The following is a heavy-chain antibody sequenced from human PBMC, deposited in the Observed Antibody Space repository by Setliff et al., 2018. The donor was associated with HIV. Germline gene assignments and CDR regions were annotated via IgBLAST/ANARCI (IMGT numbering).Heavy chain of an antibody. CDR1: GDSISSYS. Sequence: SETLSLTCTVSGDSISSYSWNWIRQPPARGLEWIGYVYASGETNYNPSLKSRVTMSTDTSRNQFFLNLNYATAADTAVYFCARRVLQDSTITSSNWFDSWGQGTLVTVFS. CDR3: ARRVLQDSTITSSNWFDS. D-gene: IGHD2-2*01. V-gene: IGHV4-4*09. CDR2: VYASGET. J-gene: IGHJ5*01.